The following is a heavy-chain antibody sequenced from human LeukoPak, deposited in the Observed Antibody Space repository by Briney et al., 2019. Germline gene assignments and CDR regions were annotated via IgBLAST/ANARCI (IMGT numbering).Heavy chain of an antibody. CDR3: SGRYGPGPV. J-gene: IGHJ4*02. V-gene: IGHV1-2*02. CDR2: ILPDGRDT. CDR1: GYTFAAHH. D-gene: IGHD3-10*01. Sequence: GASVKVSCKASGYTFAAHHIHWVRQAPGQGLEWMGWILPDGRDTKYSQKFQDRMTLTTDTSTNTAYMELSRLTPDDTAVYYCSGRYGPGPVWGQGTLISASP.